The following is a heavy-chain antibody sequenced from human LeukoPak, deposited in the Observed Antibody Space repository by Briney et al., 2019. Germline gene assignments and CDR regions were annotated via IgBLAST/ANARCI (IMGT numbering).Heavy chain of an antibody. CDR1: GFTFSSYW. V-gene: IGHV3-7*01. CDR3: ARAGDYCSSASCSPYYYYYYMDV. CDR2: IKEDGSEK. Sequence: GGSLRLSCTASGFTFSSYWMSWVRQAPGKGLEWVANIKEDGSEKYYVDSVKGRFTISRDSAKNSLDLQMHSLRAEDTAVYYCARAGDYCSSASCSPYYYYYYMDVWGKGTTVTVSS. J-gene: IGHJ6*03. D-gene: IGHD2-2*01.